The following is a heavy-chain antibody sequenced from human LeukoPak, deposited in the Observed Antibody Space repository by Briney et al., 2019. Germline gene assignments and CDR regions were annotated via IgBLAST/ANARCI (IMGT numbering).Heavy chain of an antibody. V-gene: IGHV4-39*01. J-gene: IGHJ2*01. Sequence: NTSETLSLTCAVSGGSISSGGYSWSWIRQPPGKGLEWIGSIYYSGSTYYNPSLKSRVTISVDTSKNQFSLKLSSVTAADTAVYYCASTPVSGAPSMAARHWYFDLWGRGTLVTVSS. D-gene: IGHD6-6*01. CDR1: GGSISSGGYS. CDR3: ASTPVSGAPSMAARHWYFDL. CDR2: IYYSGST.